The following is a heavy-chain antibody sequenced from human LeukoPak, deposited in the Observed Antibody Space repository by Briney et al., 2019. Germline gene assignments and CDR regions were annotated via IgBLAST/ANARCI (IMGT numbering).Heavy chain of an antibody. CDR2: IWYDGTNK. CDR3: ARGRSLSWFDP. D-gene: IGHD2/OR15-2a*01. V-gene: IGHV3-33*01. Sequence: PGRSLRLSCTASGFTFSSFGMHWVRQAPGKGLEWVAVIWYDGTNKYYVDSVKGRFTISRDNSKNTLYLQMSSLRAEDTAVYYCARGRSLSWFDPWGQGTLVTVSS. CDR1: GFTFSSFG. J-gene: IGHJ5*02.